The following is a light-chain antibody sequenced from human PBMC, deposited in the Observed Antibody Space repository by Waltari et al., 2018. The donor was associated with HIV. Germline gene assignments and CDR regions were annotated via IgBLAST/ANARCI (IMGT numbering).Light chain of an antibody. V-gene: IGLV1-44*01. CDR1: SSNIGSNS. Sequence: QSLLTQPPSAPGTPGQRVSISCSGSSSNIGSNSVNWYQPLPGTAPKLLIFRTNQRPSGVPDRFSGSQSGTSASLAISGLQSEDEADYYCAAWDDTLNPLYVFGTGTKVTVL. J-gene: IGLJ1*01. CDR2: RTN. CDR3: AAWDDTLNPLYV.